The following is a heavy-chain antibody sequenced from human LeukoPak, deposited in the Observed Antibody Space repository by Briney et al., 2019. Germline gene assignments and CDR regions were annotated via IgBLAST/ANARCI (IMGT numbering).Heavy chain of an antibody. CDR2: IYYSGST. V-gene: IGHV4-59*01. Sequence: SETLSLTCTVSGGSISSYYWSWIRQPPGKGLEWIGYIYYSGSTNYNPSLKSRDTISVDTSKNQFSLKLSSVTAADTAVYYCARAPYSGSYFFDYWGQGTLVTVSS. CDR3: ARAPYSGSYFFDY. J-gene: IGHJ4*02. CDR1: GGSISSYY. D-gene: IGHD1-26*01.